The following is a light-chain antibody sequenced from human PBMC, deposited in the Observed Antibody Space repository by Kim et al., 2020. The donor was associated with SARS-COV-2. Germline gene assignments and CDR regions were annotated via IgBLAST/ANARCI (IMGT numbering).Light chain of an antibody. J-gene: IGKJ1*01. CDR1: QSGDSTF. V-gene: IGKV3-20*01. CDR3: QQYGTSPAT. CDR2: GAS. Sequence: LSPGDSATISCRASQSGDSTFLAWYQQTPGQAPSLLIYGASSRATGVPDRFSGSGSGTDFTLTISRLEPEDFAVYYCQQYGTSPATFGQGTKVDIK.